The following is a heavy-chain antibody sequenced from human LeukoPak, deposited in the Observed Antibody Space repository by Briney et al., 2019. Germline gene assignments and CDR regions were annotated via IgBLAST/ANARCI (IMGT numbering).Heavy chain of an antibody. CDR2: ITPSDSYT. Sequence: GESLKISCKASAYSFTTFWISWVRQMPGKGLEWMGRITPSDSYTNYSPSFRGHVTISADKSITTAYLQWSSLRASDTAMYYYATSSGNNPFDYWGQGTLVTVSS. CDR3: ATSSGNNPFDY. V-gene: IGHV5-10-1*01. D-gene: IGHD1-14*01. CDR1: AYSFTTFW. J-gene: IGHJ4*02.